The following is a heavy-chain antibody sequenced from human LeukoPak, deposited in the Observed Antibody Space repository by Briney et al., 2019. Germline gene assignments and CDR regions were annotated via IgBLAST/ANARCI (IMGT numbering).Heavy chain of an antibody. J-gene: IGHJ6*02. V-gene: IGHV1-69*04. D-gene: IGHD5-12*01. CDR2: IIPILGIA. CDR1: GGTFSSCA. Sequence: GSSVKVSCKASGGTFSSCAISWVRQAPGQGLEWMGRIIPILGIANYAQKFQGRVTITADKSTSTAYMELSSLRSEDTAVYYCARQRTKNSGYDPYYGMDVWGQGTTVTVSS. CDR3: ARQRTKNSGYDPYYGMDV.